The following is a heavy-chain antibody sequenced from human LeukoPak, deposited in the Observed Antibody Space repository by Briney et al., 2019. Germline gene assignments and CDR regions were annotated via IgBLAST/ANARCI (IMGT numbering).Heavy chain of an antibody. CDR2: INPNRGGT. Sequence: ASVKVSCKASGYTFTGYYMHWVRQAPGQGLEWMGRINPNRGGTNYAQKFQGRVTMTRDTSISTAYMELSRLTSDDTAVYYCARAPQSMIVVVITYDYWGQGTLVTVSS. CDR1: GYTFTGYY. J-gene: IGHJ4*02. D-gene: IGHD3-22*01. CDR3: ARAPQSMIVVVITYDY. V-gene: IGHV1-2*02.